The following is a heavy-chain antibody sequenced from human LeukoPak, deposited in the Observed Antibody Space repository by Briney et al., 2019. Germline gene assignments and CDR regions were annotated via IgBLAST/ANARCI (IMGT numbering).Heavy chain of an antibody. D-gene: IGHD2-2*01. V-gene: IGHV3-23*01. J-gene: IGHJ4*02. CDR3: AKVFSEGYCSSTSCRGY. CDR1: GFTFSSYA. Sequence: GGSLRLSCAASGFTFSSYAMSWVRQAPGKGLEWVSAISGSGGSTYYADSVKGRFTISRDNSKNTLYLQMNSLRAEDTAVYYCAKVFSEGYCSSTSCRGYWGQGTLVTVSS. CDR2: ISGSGGST.